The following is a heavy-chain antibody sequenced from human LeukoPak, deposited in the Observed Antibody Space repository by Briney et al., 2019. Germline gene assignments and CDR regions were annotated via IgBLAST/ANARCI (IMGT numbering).Heavy chain of an antibody. CDR2: IYYSGST. V-gene: IGHV4-39*01. Sequence: SETLSLTCTVSVGSISSSSYYWGWIRQPPGKWLEWMGMIYYSGSTYYNPSLTSRVTISVDTSKNQFSRKLSSVTAADTAVYYCARASGSYGPYYYYYMDVWGKGTTVTVSS. J-gene: IGHJ6*03. CDR1: VGSISSSSYY. CDR3: ARASGSYGPYYYYYMDV. D-gene: IGHD1-26*01.